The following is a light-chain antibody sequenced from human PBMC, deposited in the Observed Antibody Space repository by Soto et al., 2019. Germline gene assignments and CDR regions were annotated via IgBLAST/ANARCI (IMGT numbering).Light chain of an antibody. CDR2: RNN. V-gene: IGLV1-47*01. Sequence: QSVLTQPPSASGTPGERVTISCSGSSSNIGSNYVYWYQQLPGTAPKVLIYRNNQRPSGVPDRFSGSKSGTSASLAISGLRYEDEADYDCAVWDDSLSGVVFGGGTKLTVL. CDR3: AVWDDSLSGVV. J-gene: IGLJ2*01. CDR1: SSNIGSNY.